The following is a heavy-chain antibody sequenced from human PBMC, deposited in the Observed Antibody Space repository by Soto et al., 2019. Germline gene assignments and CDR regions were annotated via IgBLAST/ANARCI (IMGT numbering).Heavy chain of an antibody. J-gene: IGHJ3*02. CDR3: ARESSYDILSAYPRNYAFDI. Sequence: GASVKVSCKASGYIFTSYGISWVRQAPGQGLEWMGWSSAHNGDTKYAQMLQCRVTMTTDTSTSTAYMELRSLRSDDTALYYCARESSYDILSAYPRNYAFDIWGQGTMVTVSS. D-gene: IGHD3-9*01. V-gene: IGHV1-18*01. CDR1: GYIFTSYG. CDR2: SSAHNGDT.